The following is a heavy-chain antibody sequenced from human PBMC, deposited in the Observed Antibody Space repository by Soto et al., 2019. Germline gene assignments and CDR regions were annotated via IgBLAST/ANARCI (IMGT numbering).Heavy chain of an antibody. D-gene: IGHD2-2*01. Sequence: GGSLRLACAASGFTFSDYFMSWIRQAPGKGLEWVSFISGSSDNIKYADSVKGRFTISRDNAKNSLYLQMNSLRAEDTAVYYCVRDSARIVVVPRVDGDNWLDPWGQGTLVTVSS. CDR1: GFTFSDYF. J-gene: IGHJ5*02. CDR2: ISGSSDNI. V-gene: IGHV3-11*06. CDR3: VRDSARIVVVPRVDGDNWLDP.